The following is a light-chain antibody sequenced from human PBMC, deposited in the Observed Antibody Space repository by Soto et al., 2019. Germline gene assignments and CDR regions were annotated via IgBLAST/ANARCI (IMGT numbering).Light chain of an antibody. CDR1: QSVLSSSNNKNW. V-gene: IGKV4-1*01. CDR2: GAS. J-gene: IGKJ1*01. CDR3: QQYYSTPWT. Sequence: DIVMTQSPDSLAVSLGERATINCRSSQSVLSSSNNKNWLAWYQQKPRQPPKLLFYGASTRESGVPDRFSGSGSGTDFTLTISSLQAEDVAIYYCQQYYSTPWTVGQGTKVEIK.